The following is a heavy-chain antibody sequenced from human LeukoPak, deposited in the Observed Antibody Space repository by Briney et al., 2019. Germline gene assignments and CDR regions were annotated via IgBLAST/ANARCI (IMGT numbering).Heavy chain of an antibody. J-gene: IGHJ4*02. D-gene: IGHD3-3*01. CDR2: ISHRGRT. CDR1: GGSVSGYY. Sequence: SETLSLTCAVYGGSVSGYYWSWIRQPPEKGLEWIGEISHRGRTHYTPSLQSRVTMSVDTSKNQFALNLNSVTAADAAVYYCARVPLRFLEPFDYWGQGILVTVSS. V-gene: IGHV4-34*01. CDR3: ARVPLRFLEPFDY.